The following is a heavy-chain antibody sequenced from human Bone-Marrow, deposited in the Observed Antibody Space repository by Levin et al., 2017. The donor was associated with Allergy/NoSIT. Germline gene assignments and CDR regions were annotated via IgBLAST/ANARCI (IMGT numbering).Heavy chain of an antibody. Sequence: GGSLRLSCAASGFTFSSYVMTWVRQGPGKGLEWVSSISNSGGSTYYADSVKGRFTISRDNSKNTLYLQMNSLRGEDTAVYYCAKSVNSGGSVVIGQWGQGTLVTVSS. CDR1: GFTFSSYV. CDR3: AKSVNSGGSVVIGQ. CDR2: ISNSGGST. J-gene: IGHJ4*02. D-gene: IGHD5-12*01. V-gene: IGHV3-23*01.